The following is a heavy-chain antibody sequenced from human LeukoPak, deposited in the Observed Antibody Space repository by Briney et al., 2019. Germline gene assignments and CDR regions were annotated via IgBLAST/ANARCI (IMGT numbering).Heavy chain of an antibody. CDR1: GGTFSSYA. CDR3: ARDSYYDFWSGPRLYYYYYYMDV. V-gene: IGHV1-69*13. J-gene: IGHJ6*03. Sequence: ASVKVSCKASGGTFSSYAISWVRQAPGQGLEWMGEIIPIFGTANYAQKFQGRVTITADESTSTAYMELSSLRSEDTAVYYCARDSYYDFWSGPRLYYYYYYMDVWGKGTTVTVSS. D-gene: IGHD3-3*01. CDR2: IIPIFGTA.